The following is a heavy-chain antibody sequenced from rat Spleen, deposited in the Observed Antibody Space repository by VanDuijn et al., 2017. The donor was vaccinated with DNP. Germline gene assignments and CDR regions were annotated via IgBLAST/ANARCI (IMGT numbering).Heavy chain of an antibody. J-gene: IGHJ2*01. CDR2: LSYDGSDT. Sequence: EVQLVESGGGLVQPGRSLKLSCAVSGITFSDHNMAWVRQAPKKGLEWVATLSYDGSDTYYRDSVKGRFTISSDNAKSTLYLQMDSLRSEDTATYYCAGRPPPTRGPFDYWGQGVTVTVSS. V-gene: IGHV5-7*01. CDR1: GITFSDHN. D-gene: IGHD1-4*01. CDR3: AGRPPPTRGPFDY.